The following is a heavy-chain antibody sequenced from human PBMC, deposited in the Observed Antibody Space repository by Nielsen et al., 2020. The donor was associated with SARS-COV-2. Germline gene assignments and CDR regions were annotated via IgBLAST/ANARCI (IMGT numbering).Heavy chain of an antibody. CDR1: GGPITDFF. CDR2: ISGSGGST. D-gene: IGHD2-15*01. J-gene: IGHJ4*02. CDR3: ATGWWTFDY. V-gene: IGHV3-23*01. Sequence: ETLSLTCTVSGGPITDFFWSWVRQAPGKGLEWVSAISGSGGSTYYADSVKGRFTISRDNSKNTLYLQMNSLRAEDTAVYYCATGWWTFDYWGQGTLVTVSS.